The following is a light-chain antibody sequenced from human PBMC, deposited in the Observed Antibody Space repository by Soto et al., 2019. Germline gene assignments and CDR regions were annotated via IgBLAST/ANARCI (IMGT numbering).Light chain of an antibody. Sequence: ETVLTQSPGTLSLSPGERATLSCRASQSISSTYIAWYQQKPGQAPRLLIYGASSGATGVPDRFSGRGSGTDFTLTISRLEPDDSAVYYCQQYGSSWTFGQGTKVEI. V-gene: IGKV3-20*01. CDR3: QQYGSSWT. CDR1: QSISSTY. J-gene: IGKJ1*01. CDR2: GAS.